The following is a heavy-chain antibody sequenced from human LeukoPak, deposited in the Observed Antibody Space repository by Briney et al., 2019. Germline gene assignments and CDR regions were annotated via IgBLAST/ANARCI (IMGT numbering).Heavy chain of an antibody. CDR3: ARDTDFDY. D-gene: IGHD4-17*01. J-gene: IGHJ4*02. V-gene: IGHV3-7*01. CDR1: GFTVSSNF. CDR2: IKQDGSEK. Sequence: GGSLRLSCAASGFTVSSNFMSWFRQAPGKGLEWVANIKQDGSEKYYVDSVKGRSTISRDNAKNSLYLQMNSLRAEDTAVYYCARDTDFDYWGQGTLVTVSS.